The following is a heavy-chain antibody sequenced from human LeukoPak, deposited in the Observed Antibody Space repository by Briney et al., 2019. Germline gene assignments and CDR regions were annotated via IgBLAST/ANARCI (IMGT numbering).Heavy chain of an antibody. CDR3: ARDNSVGDIAWWFDP. V-gene: IGHV1-46*01. J-gene: IGHJ5*02. D-gene: IGHD3-16*02. CDR2: INPSGGST. Sequence: ASVKVSCKESGYTFTSYYMHWVRQAPGQGLEWMGIINPSGGSTSYAQKFQGRVTMTRDMSTTTDYMELSSLRSEDTAVYYCARDNSVGDIAWWFDPWGQGTLVTVSS. CDR1: GYTFTSYY.